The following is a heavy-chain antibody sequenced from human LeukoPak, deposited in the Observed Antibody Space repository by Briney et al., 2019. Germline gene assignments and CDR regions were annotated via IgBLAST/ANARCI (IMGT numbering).Heavy chain of an antibody. CDR3: ARPAHYGSGSYPYYFDY. D-gene: IGHD3-10*01. V-gene: IGHV4-59*07. J-gene: IGHJ4*02. Sequence: PSDTLSLTCTVAGASISSHYGSWIRQPPGKGLEWNGYIFYSGSTNYNPSHKSRVTISVDTSKNQFSLKLSSVTASDTAVYYCARPAHYGSGSYPYYFDYWGQGTLVTVSS. CDR1: GASISSHY. CDR2: IFYSGST.